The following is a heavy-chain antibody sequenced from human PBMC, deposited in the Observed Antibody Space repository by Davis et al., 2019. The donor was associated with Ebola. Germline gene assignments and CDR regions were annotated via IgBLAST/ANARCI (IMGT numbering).Heavy chain of an antibody. J-gene: IGHJ4*02. CDR1: GYTFTSYY. Sequence: AASVKVSCKASGYTFTSYYIHWVRQAPGQGLEWMGRINPDSGGTHYAQKFQGRVTMTRDTSISAVYMELTRLRSDDTAMYYCARDGSASWPNLDFWGQGTLVTVTS. D-gene: IGHD2-2*01. CDR3: ARDGSASWPNLDF. CDR2: INPDSGGT. V-gene: IGHV1-2*06.